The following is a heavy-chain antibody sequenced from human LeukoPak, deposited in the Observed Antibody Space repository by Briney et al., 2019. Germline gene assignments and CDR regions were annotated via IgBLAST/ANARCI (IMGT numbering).Heavy chain of an antibody. J-gene: IGHJ4*02. CDR2: IYYSGST. Sequence: SETLSLTCTVSGGSISSSSYYWGWIRQPPGKGLEWIGSIYYSGSTYYNPSLKSRVTISVDTSKNQFSLKLSSVTAADTAVYYCARHIGRPYSGSYYFDYWGQGTLVTVSS. CDR3: ARHIGRPYSGSYYFDY. V-gene: IGHV4-39*01. D-gene: IGHD1-26*01. CDR1: GGSISSSSYY.